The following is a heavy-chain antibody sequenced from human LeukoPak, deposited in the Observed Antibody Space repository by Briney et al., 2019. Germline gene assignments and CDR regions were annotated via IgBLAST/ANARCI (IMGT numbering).Heavy chain of an antibody. Sequence: GASVKVSCKASGGTFSSYAISWVRQAPGQGLEWMGRIIPILGIANYAQKFQGRVTITADKSTSTAYMELSSLRSEDTAVYYCARDGKVAAAGETSNSSPTHDAFDIWGQGTMVTVSS. CDR2: IIPILGIA. J-gene: IGHJ3*02. CDR1: GGTFSSYA. CDR3: ARDGKVAAAGETSNSSPTHDAFDI. V-gene: IGHV1-69*04. D-gene: IGHD6-13*01.